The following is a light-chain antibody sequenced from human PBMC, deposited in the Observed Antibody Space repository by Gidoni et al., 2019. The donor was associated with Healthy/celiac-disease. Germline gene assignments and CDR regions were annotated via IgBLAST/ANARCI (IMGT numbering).Light chain of an antibody. CDR1: QSISSY. CDR2: AAS. Sequence: DLQMTQSPSSLSASVGDRVTITCRASQSISSYLNWYQQKPGTAPKLLIYAASSLQSGVPSRFSGSGSGTDFTLTISSLQPEDFATYYCQQIYSTPYTFGQGTKLEIK. V-gene: IGKV1-39*01. J-gene: IGKJ2*01. CDR3: QQIYSTPYT.